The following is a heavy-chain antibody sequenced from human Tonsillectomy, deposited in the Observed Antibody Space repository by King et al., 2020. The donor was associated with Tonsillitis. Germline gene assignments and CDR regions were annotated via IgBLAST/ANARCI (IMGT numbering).Heavy chain of an antibody. CDR3: AGDSADYSYYYYMDV. J-gene: IGHJ6*03. CDR1: GFTFSDYA. CDR2: ISYDGSNN. Sequence: VQLVESGGGVVQPGRSLRLSCAASGFTFSDYAMHWVRQAPGKGLEWVAVISYDGSNNYYADSVKGRFTISRDNSQNTLFLQMNSLRAEDTAVYYCAGDSADYSYYYYMDVWGKGTTVTVSS. V-gene: IGHV3-30*17. D-gene: IGHD3-10*01.